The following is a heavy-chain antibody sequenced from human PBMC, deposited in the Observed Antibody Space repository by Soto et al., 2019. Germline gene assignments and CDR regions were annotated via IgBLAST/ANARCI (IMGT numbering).Heavy chain of an antibody. D-gene: IGHD6-6*01. Sequence: GGSLRLSCAASGFTFSSYGMHWVRQAPGKGLEWVAVISYDGSNKYYADSVKGRFTISRDNSKNTLYLQMNSLRAEDTAVYYCAKDLKFSSSSVSLYYYYYYGMDVWGQGTTVTVSS. CDR1: GFTFSSYG. J-gene: IGHJ6*02. CDR2: ISYDGSNK. V-gene: IGHV3-30*18. CDR3: AKDLKFSSSSVSLYYYYYYGMDV.